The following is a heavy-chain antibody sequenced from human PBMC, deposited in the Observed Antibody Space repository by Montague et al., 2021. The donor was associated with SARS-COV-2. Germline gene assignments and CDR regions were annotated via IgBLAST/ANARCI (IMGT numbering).Heavy chain of an antibody. J-gene: IGHJ6*03. CDR1: NGSFSSFY. CDR2: ISHGGST. V-gene: IGHV4-34*01. Sequence: SETLSLTCAVSNGSFSSFYWNWFRQHPGKGLVWIGEISHGGSTYYNSSLKSRVTIAVDTSKNQFSLHLRSVTAADTAVYYCSCGDENGSGYMDVWGKGTTVTVSS. D-gene: IGHD1-26*01. CDR3: SCGDENGSGYMDV.